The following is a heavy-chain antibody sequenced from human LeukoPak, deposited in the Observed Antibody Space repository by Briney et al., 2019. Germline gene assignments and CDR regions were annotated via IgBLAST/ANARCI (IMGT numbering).Heavy chain of an antibody. CDR2: ISGSGLST. J-gene: IGHJ4*02. V-gene: IGHV3-23*01. CDR3: AKDPEAMFISHYFDY. CDR1: GFTFSSYA. Sequence: GGSLRLSCAASGFTFSSYAMSWVRQAPGKGLEWVSAISGSGLSTYYADSVKGRFTISRDNSKNTLYLQMNSLRAEDTALYYCAKDPEAMFISHYFDYWGQGTLVTVSS. D-gene: IGHD1-14*01.